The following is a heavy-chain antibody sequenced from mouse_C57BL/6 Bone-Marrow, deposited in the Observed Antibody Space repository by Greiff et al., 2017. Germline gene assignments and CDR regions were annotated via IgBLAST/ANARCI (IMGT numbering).Heavy chain of an antibody. D-gene: IGHD2-4*01. J-gene: IGHJ3*01. V-gene: IGHV1-55*01. Sequence: VQLQQPGAELVKPGASVKMSCKASGYTFTSYWITWVKQRPGQGLEWIGDIYPGSGSTNYNEKFKSKATPTVDTSSSTAYMQLSSLTSEDSAVYYCAREGYDYDEAYWGQGTLVTVSA. CDR2: IYPGSGST. CDR1: GYTFTSYW. CDR3: AREGYDYDEAY.